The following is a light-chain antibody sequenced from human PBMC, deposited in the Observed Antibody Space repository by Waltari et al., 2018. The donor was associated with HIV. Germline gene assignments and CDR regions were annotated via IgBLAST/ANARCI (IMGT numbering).Light chain of an antibody. CDR3: CSHGGPNNFFV. CDR2: EVS. Sequence: QSGLTQPASVSGTLGPSITISCGGRVRDIGTYNLVPWYQQFPGKAPKVIIFEVSKRPSGVPDRFSGSKSGNTASLTISGLHSGDEADYFCCSHGGPNNFFVFGGGT. CDR1: VRDIGTYNL. V-gene: IGLV2-23*02. J-gene: IGLJ1*01.